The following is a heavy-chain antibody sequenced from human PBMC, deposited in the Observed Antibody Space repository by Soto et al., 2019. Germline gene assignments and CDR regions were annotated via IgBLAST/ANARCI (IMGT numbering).Heavy chain of an antibody. CDR1: GFPFSSYA. CDR3: ARMLTMVRGVTGLRDFDY. V-gene: IGHV3-23*01. Sequence: EVQLLESGGGLVQPGGSLRLSCAASGFPFSSYAMSWVRQAPGRGLEWVSAISGSGTTIYYTDSVKSRFTISRDTSMNTLYLQMNSLRAEDTAAYYCARMLTMVRGVTGLRDFDYWGQGTLVTVSS. J-gene: IGHJ4*02. D-gene: IGHD3-10*01. CDR2: ISGSGTTI.